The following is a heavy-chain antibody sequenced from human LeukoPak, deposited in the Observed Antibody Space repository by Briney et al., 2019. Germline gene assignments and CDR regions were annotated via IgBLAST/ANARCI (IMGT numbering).Heavy chain of an antibody. D-gene: IGHD3-22*01. CDR1: GFTFSSYE. V-gene: IGHV3-23*01. J-gene: IGHJ3*02. Sequence: LTGGSLRLSCAASGFTFSSYEMNWVRQAPGKGLEWVSAISGSGGSTYYADSVKGRFTISRDNSKNTLYLQMNSLRAEDTAVYYCATGYYYDSSGYYAIDDAFDIWGQGTMVTVSS. CDR3: ATGYYYDSSGYYAIDDAFDI. CDR2: ISGSGGST.